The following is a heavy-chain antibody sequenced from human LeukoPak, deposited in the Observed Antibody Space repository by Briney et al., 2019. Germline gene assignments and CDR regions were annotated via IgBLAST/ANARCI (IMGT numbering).Heavy chain of an antibody. D-gene: IGHD3-16*01. V-gene: IGHV3-30*03. CDR3: ARDAPRDYVWETRAFDI. CDR2: ISYDGSNK. J-gene: IGHJ3*02. Sequence: GRSLRLSCAASGFTFSSYGMHWVRQAPGKGLEWVAVISYDGSNKYYADSVKGRFTISRDNSKNTLYLQMNSLRAEDTAVYYCARDAPRDYVWETRAFDIWGQGTMVTVSS. CDR1: GFTFSSYG.